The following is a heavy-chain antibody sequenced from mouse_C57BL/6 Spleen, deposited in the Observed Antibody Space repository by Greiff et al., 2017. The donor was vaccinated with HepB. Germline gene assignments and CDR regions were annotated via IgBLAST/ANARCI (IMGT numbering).Heavy chain of an antibody. D-gene: IGHD2-4*01. CDR1: GYTFTDYY. CDR3: AIYDYDLGFFAY. J-gene: IGHJ3*01. V-gene: IGHV1-26*01. CDR2: INPNNGGT. Sequence: VQLQQSGPELVKPGASVKISCKASGYTFTDYYMNWVKQSHGKSLEWIGDINPNNGGTRYNQKFKGKATLTVDKSSSTAYMELRSLTSEDSAVYYCAIYDYDLGFFAYWGQGTLVTVSA.